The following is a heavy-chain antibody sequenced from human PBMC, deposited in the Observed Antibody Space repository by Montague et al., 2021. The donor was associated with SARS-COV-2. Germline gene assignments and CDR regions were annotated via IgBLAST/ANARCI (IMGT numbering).Heavy chain of an antibody. CDR1: GGSISSYY. CDR3: ARDHGSYGSPFDY. CDR2: IYTSGST. J-gene: IGHJ4*02. Sequence: SETLSLTCTVSGGSISSYYWSWIRQPAGKGLEWIGRIYTSGSTSYNPSLKSRVAMSMDTSKNQFSLKLSSVTAADTAVYYCARDHGSYGSPFDYWGQGTLVTVSS. D-gene: IGHD5-18*01. V-gene: IGHV4-4*07.